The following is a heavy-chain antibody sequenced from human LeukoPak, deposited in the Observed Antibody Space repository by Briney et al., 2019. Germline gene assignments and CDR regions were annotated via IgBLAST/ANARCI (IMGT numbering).Heavy chain of an antibody. CDR2: TSSSDAGT. Sequence: GGSLRLSCAASGFTVSSNYMSWVRQAPGKGLEWVSATSSSDAGTYYADSVRGRFTISRDNSKNTLYLQMNSLRAEDAAVYYCARAPVTSCRGAYCYPFNYWGQGTLVTVSS. J-gene: IGHJ4*02. CDR3: ARAPVTSCRGAYCYPFNY. D-gene: IGHD2-21*01. V-gene: IGHV3-53*01. CDR1: GFTVSSNY.